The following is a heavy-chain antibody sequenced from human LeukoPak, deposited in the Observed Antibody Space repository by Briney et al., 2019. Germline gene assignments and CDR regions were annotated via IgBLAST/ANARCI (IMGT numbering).Heavy chain of an antibody. D-gene: IGHD4-23*01. CDR3: ARQEDYGGILDY. CDR1: GGSISSSSYY. CDR2: IYYSGST. Sequence: SETLSLTCTVSGGSISSSSYYWGWIRQPPGKGLEWIGSIYYSGSTYYNPSLKSRVTISVDTSKNQFSLKLSSVTAADTAVYYCARQEDYGGILDYWGQGTQVTVSS. J-gene: IGHJ4*02. V-gene: IGHV4-39*01.